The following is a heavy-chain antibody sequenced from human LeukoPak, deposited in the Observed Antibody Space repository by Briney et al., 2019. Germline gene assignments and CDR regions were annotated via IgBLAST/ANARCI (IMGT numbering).Heavy chain of an antibody. CDR2: ISYDGSNK. CDR1: GFTFSSYA. Sequence: GGSLRLSCAASGFTFSSYAMHWVRQAPGKGLEWVAVISYDGSNKYYADSVKGRFTISRDNSKNTLYLQMNSLRVEDTAVYYCARGRPHGNDYWGQGTLVTVTS. J-gene: IGHJ4*02. V-gene: IGHV3-30-3*01. CDR3: ARGRPHGNDY. D-gene: IGHD4-23*01.